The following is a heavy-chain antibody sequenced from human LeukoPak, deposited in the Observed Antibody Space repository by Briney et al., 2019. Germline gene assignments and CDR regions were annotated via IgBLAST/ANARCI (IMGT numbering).Heavy chain of an antibody. CDR3: ARLSDGYNSDYYYMDV. D-gene: IGHD5-24*01. CDR1: GYSFTSYW. CDR2: IYPGDSDT. V-gene: IGHV5-51*01. J-gene: IGHJ6*03. Sequence: GESLKISWKGSGYSFTSYWIGWVRQMPGKGLEWMGIIYPGDSDTRYSPSFQGQVTISADKSISTAYLQWSSLKASDTAMYYCARLSDGYNSDYYYMDVWGKGTTVTVSS.